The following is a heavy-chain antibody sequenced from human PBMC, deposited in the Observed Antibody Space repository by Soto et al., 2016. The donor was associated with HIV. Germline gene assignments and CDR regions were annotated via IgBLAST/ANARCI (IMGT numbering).Heavy chain of an antibody. V-gene: IGHV1-46*01. CDR3: ARDHYYDTSSFPDY. CDR1: GYSFTSYG. Sequence: QVQLVQSGAEVKEPGASVKVSCKASGYSFTSYGISWVRQAPGQGLEWMGIINPSGGSTSYAQKFQGRVTMTRDTSTSTVYMELSSLRSEDTAVYYCARDHYYDTSSFPDYWGQGALVTVSS. J-gene: IGHJ4*02. CDR2: INPSGGST. D-gene: IGHD3-22*01.